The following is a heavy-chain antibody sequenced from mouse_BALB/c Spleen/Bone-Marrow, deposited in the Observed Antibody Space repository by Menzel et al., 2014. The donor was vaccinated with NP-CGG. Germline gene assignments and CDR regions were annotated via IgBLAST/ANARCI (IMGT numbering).Heavy chain of an antibody. CDR3: ARNYYGSFAY. V-gene: IGHV5-6-5*01. Sequence: EVKLQESGGDLVKPGGSLKLSCAAPGFTFSNYALSWVRQTPEKRLEWVASISTGGSTYYLDSVKGRFTISRDSARNILYLQMSSLRSEDTAMYYCARNYYGSFAYWGQGTLVTASA. D-gene: IGHD1-1*01. J-gene: IGHJ3*01. CDR1: GFTFSNYA. CDR2: ISTGGST.